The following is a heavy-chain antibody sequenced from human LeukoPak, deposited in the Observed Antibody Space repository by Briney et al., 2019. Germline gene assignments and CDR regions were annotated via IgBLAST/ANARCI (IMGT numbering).Heavy chain of an antibody. D-gene: IGHD1-26*01. CDR2: ISYDGSNK. V-gene: IGHV3-30-3*01. CDR3: GVGATTHYYYGMDV. J-gene: IGHJ6*02. CDR1: GFTFSSYA. Sequence: QPGGSLRLSCAASGFTFSSYAVHWVRQAPGKGLEWVAVISYDGSNKYYADSVKGRFTVSRDNSKNTLYLQMNSLRAEDTAVYYCGVGATTHYYYGMDVWGQGTTVTVSS.